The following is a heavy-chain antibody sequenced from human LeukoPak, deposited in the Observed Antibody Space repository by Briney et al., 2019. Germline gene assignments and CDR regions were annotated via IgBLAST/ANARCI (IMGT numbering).Heavy chain of an antibody. V-gene: IGHV3-48*04. Sequence: GGSLRLSCAASGITFSDYNMNWVRQAPGKGLEWVSYISSSSSTIYYADSVKGRFTISRDNAEDSLYLQMNSLRAEDTAIYYCARSDDFDYWGRGTLVTVSS. CDR2: ISSSSSTI. CDR1: GITFSDYN. J-gene: IGHJ4*02. CDR3: ARSDDFDY.